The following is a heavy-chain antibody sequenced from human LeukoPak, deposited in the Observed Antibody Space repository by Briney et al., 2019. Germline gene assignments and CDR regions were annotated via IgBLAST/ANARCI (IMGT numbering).Heavy chain of an antibody. J-gene: IGHJ4*02. Sequence: GASVKVSCKASRGTFSSYAISWVRQAPGQGLEWMGGIIPIFGTANYAQKFQGRVTITADKSTSTAYMELSSLRSEDTAVYYCASGRDGYNYLDFDYWGQGTLVTVSS. CDR3: ASGRDGYNYLDFDY. CDR2: IIPIFGTA. CDR1: RGTFSSYA. V-gene: IGHV1-69*06. D-gene: IGHD5-24*01.